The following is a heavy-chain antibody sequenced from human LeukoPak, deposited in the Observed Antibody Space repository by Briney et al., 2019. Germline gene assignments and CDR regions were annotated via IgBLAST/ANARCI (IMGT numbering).Heavy chain of an antibody. Sequence: PSETLSLTCSVSGGSITGDNYYWGWIRQPPGKGLEWIGSIYYSGSTNYNPLFRSPVTISVDTSKNQFSLKLSSVTAADTAVYYCARDRYYYDSSGYSLFDYWGQGTLVTVSS. CDR3: ARDRYYYDSSGYSLFDY. D-gene: IGHD3-22*01. CDR2: IYYSGST. V-gene: IGHV4-39*07. CDR1: GGSITGDNYY. J-gene: IGHJ4*02.